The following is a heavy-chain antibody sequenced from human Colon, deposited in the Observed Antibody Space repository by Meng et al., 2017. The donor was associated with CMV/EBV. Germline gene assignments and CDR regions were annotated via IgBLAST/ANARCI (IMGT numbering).Heavy chain of an antibody. D-gene: IGHD1-14*01. CDR2: ISWSSSSV. CDR1: GFTFDDYA. V-gene: IGHV3-9*01. CDR3: ARDHRGRPHDY. Sequence: GGSLRLSCAASGFTFDDYAMHWVRQVPGKGLEWVSGISWSSSSVGYADSLKGRLTISRDNAKNSLYLQMNSLRAEDTAVYYCARDHRGRPHDYWGQGTLVTVSS. J-gene: IGHJ4*02.